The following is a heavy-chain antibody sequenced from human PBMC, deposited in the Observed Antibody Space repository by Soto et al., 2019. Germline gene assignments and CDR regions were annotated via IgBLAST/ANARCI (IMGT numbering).Heavy chain of an antibody. Sequence: EVQLLESGGGLVQPGGSLRLSCAASGSTFRTHAMSWVRQAPGKGLEWVSVISGSGGTTYYAASVKGRFTISRDNSKNTLYLQMDSLRPEDTAVYYCAIDIILSSEFWDYWGQGTLVTVSS. J-gene: IGHJ4*02. CDR2: ISGSGGTT. D-gene: IGHD3-3*01. V-gene: IGHV3-23*01. CDR1: GSTFRTHA. CDR3: AIDIILSSEFWDY.